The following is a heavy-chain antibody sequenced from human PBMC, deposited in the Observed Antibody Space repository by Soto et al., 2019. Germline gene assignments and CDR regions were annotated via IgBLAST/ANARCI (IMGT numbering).Heavy chain of an antibody. D-gene: IGHD6-19*01. CDR1: GFTLSRKG. CDR2: ISYDGSNK. V-gene: IGHV3-30*18. CDR3: AKDALTVAGPQRGSLDV. Sequence: HPGGSLRLSCAAAGFTLSRKGMHWVRRAPGKGLEWVAVISYDGSNKYYGDSVKGRFTISRDNSKDTVYLQMNRLRAEDTAVYYCAKDALTVAGPQRGSLDVWGQGTTVTVSS. J-gene: IGHJ6*02.